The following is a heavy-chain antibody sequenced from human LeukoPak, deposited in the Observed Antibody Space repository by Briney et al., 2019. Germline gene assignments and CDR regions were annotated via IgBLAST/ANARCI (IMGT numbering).Heavy chain of an antibody. CDR3: ARVHYYDSSGYYA. CDR1: GFTFSRDA. J-gene: IGHJ5*02. V-gene: IGHV3-30-3*01. D-gene: IGHD3-22*01. CDR2: ISYDGSNK. Sequence: PGRSLRLSCVVSGFTFSRDAMHWVRQAPGKGLEWVAGISYDGSNKDYADSVKDRFSISRDNSKNTLYLQMNSLRAEDTAMYYCARVHYYDSSGYYAWGQGTLVTVSS.